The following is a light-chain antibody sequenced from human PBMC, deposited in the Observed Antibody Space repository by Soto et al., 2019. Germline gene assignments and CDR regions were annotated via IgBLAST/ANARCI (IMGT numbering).Light chain of an antibody. Sequence: QSVLTPPPSVYGSPGQSVTISCTGTSTDFVSYNRVSWYQQPPGTAPKLLIYEVSKRPSGVPDRFSGSKSGNTASLTISGLQAADEADYYCSLYTSENAYVFGTGTKVTVL. V-gene: IGLV2-18*01. CDR2: EVS. J-gene: IGLJ1*01. CDR3: SLYTSENAYV. CDR1: STDFVSYNR.